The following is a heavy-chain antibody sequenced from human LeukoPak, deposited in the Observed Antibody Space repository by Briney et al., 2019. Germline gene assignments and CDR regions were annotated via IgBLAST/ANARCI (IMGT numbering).Heavy chain of an antibody. V-gene: IGHV4-59*01. CDR3: ARWGLWFGELRDPDAHYGVDV. D-gene: IGHD3-10*01. Sequence: SQTQSLTCTVSCGSISSYYWSSVRHPPGKGLEWIGYIYYSVSTNYNPSLKSRVTIPVDTSKNQFYPKLSSVPAADTAVYYCARWGLWFGELRDPDAHYGVDVWGQGTTVTVSS. CDR1: CGSISSYY. J-gene: IGHJ6*02. CDR2: IYYSVST.